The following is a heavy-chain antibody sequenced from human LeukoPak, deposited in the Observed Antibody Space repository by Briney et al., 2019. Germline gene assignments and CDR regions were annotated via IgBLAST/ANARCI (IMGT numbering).Heavy chain of an antibody. CDR3: ARDWPRHDSFDI. CDR1: GGSISSGNYY. CDR2: IYTFGST. J-gene: IGHJ3*02. V-gene: IGHV4-61*02. Sequence: PSETLSLTCTVSGGSISSGNYYWGWIRQPAGKGLEWIGRIYTFGSTNYNPSLKSRVTISIDTSKHPFSLRLTSVTAADTAIYFCARDWPRHDSFDIWGQGTMVTVSS.